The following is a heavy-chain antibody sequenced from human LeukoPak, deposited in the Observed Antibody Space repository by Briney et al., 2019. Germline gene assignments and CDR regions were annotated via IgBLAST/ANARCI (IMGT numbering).Heavy chain of an antibody. CDR3: AREDSGSYYYFDY. Sequence: PGGTLRLSCAASGFTYSSYCMNWVRQAPGKGLEWVSSISSSSSYIYYADSVKGRFTISRDNAKNSLYLQMNSLRAEDTAVYYCAREDSGSYYYFDYWGQGTLVTVSS. CDR2: ISSSSSYI. V-gene: IGHV3-21*01. D-gene: IGHD1-26*01. CDR1: GFTYSSYC. J-gene: IGHJ4*02.